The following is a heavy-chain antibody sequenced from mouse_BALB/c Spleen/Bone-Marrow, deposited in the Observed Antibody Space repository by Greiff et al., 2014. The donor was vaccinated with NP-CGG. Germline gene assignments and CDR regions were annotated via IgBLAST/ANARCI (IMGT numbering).Heavy chain of an antibody. J-gene: IGHJ4*01. D-gene: IGHD2-1*01. V-gene: IGHV1-7*01. Sequence: QVQLKESGAELAKPGAPVKMSCKASGYTFTSYWMHWVKQRPGQGLEWIGYINPSTGYTEYNQKFKDKATLTADKSSSTAYMQLSSLTSEDSAVYYCASPYGNYDAMDYWGQGTSVTVSS. CDR3: ASPYGNYDAMDY. CDR1: GYTFTSYW. CDR2: INPSTGYT.